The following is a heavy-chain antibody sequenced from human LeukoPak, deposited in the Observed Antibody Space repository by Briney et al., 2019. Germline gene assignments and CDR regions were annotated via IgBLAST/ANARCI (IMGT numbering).Heavy chain of an antibody. CDR3: ARDRRSFKGVILYYFDY. CDR1: GFTFSSYW. D-gene: IGHD3-16*02. Sequence: QPGGSLRLSCAASGFTFSSYWMSWVRQAPGKGLEWVANIKQDGSEKYYVDSVKGRFTISRDNAKNSLYPQMNSLRAEDTAVYYCARDRRSFKGVILYYFDYWGQGTLVTVSS. V-gene: IGHV3-7*01. J-gene: IGHJ4*02. CDR2: IKQDGSEK.